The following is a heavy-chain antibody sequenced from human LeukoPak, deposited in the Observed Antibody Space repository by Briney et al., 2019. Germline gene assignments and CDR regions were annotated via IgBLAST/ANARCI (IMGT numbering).Heavy chain of an antibody. Sequence: GGSLSLSCAASGFTFSSYSMNWVRQAPGKGLEWVSSISSSSSYIYYADSVKGRFTISRDNAKNSLYLQMNSLRAEDTAVYYCARGVGSSWYHDYWGQGTLVTVSS. CDR2: ISSSSSYI. J-gene: IGHJ4*02. CDR3: ARGVGSSWYHDY. D-gene: IGHD6-13*01. CDR1: GFTFSSYS. V-gene: IGHV3-21*01.